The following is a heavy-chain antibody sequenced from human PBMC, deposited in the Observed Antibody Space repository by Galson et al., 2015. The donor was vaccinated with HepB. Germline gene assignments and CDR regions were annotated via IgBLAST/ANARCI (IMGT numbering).Heavy chain of an antibody. V-gene: IGHV3-15*01. CDR3: TYRYSSGWYPEYFQH. CDR2: IKSKTDGGTT. D-gene: IGHD6-19*01. Sequence: SLRLSCAASGFTFSNAWMSWVRQAPGKGLEWVGRIKSKTDGGTTDYAAPVKGRFTISRDDSKNTLYLQVNSLKTEDTAVYYCTYRYSSGWYPEYFQHWGQGTLVTVSS. CDR1: GFTFSNAW. J-gene: IGHJ1*01.